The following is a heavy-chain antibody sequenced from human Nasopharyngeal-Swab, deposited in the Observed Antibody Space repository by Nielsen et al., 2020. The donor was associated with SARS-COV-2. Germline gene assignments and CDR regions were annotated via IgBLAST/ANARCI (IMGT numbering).Heavy chain of an antibody. D-gene: IGHD3-10*01. Sequence: ASVKVSCKASGYTFTTYPMNWVRQAPGQGLEWMGIINPSGGSTSYAQKFQGRVTMTRDTSTSTVYMELSSLRSEDTAVYYCARAGPNYGSGSSLAYYYGMDVWGQGTTVTVSS. CDR2: INPSGGST. V-gene: IGHV1-46*01. J-gene: IGHJ6*02. CDR3: ARAGPNYGSGSSLAYYYGMDV. CDR1: GYTFTTYP.